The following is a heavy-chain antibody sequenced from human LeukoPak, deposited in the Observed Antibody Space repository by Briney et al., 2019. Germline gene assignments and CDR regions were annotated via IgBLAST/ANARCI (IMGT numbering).Heavy chain of an antibody. Sequence: KASETLSLTCTVSGGSISSSSYYWGWIRQPPGKGLEWIGEINQSGSTYYNPSLKSRVTISVDTSKNQFSLKLSSVTAADTAIYYCARSISMIVGDGAFDIWGQGTMVTVSS. CDR2: INQSGST. CDR3: ARSISMIVGDGAFDI. D-gene: IGHD3-22*01. V-gene: IGHV4-39*01. CDR1: GGSISSSSYY. J-gene: IGHJ3*02.